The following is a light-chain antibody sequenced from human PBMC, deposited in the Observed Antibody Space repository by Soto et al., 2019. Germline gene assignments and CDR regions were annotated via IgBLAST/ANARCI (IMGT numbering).Light chain of an antibody. CDR1: SSDVGSYNL. V-gene: IGLV2-14*02. J-gene: IGLJ3*02. CDR3: QVWHNSGDHEEWV. Sequence: QSALTQPASVSGSPGQSITISCTGTSSDVGSYNLVSWYQQHPGKAPKLMIYEGSKRPSGVSNRFSGSKSGNTASLTISRVAAGDEADYYCQVWHNSGDHEEWVFGGGTKLTVL. CDR2: EGS.